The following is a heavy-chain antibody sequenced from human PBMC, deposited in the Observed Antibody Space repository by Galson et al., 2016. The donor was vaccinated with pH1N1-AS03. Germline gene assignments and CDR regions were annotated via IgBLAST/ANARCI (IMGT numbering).Heavy chain of an antibody. CDR2: ISFSSTYI. D-gene: IGHD1-1*01. V-gene: IGHV3-21*04. CDR3: ARGAGFLVDY. CDR1: GFTFSSHS. Sequence: SLRLSCAASGFTFSSHSMNWVRQAPGKGLEWVSAISFSSTYIYYADSVQGRFTISRDNAKNSIYLQMDTLRPEDTAFYYCARGAGFLVDYWGQGTLVTVSS. J-gene: IGHJ4*02.